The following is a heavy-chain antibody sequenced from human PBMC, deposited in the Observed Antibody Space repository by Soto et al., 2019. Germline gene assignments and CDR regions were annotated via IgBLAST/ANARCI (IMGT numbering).Heavy chain of an antibody. CDR1: GGSISSGGYY. CDR2: IYYSGST. D-gene: IGHD3-22*01. V-gene: IGHV4-39*01. Sequence: SETLSLTCTVSGGSISSGGYYWSRIRQHPGKGLEWIGSIYYSGSTYYNPSLKSRVTISVDTSKNQFSLKLSSVTAADTAVYYCARHRPDYYDSSGYHFDYWGQGTLVTVSS. CDR3: ARHRPDYYDSSGYHFDY. J-gene: IGHJ4*02.